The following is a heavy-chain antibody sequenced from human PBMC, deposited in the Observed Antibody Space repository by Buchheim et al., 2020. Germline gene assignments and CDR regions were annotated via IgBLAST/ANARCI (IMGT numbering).Heavy chain of an antibody. V-gene: IGHV4-59*01. CDR3: AKYRGSNWSPIDY. CDR2: IYYSGSI. CDR1: GGSIFTYY. D-gene: IGHD6-13*01. J-gene: IGHJ4*02. Sequence: QVQLQESGPGLVKPSETLSLTCTVSGGSIFTYYWTWVRQPPGKGLEWIGYIYYSGSINYNPSLKSRVTISIDTSKKQFSLKLNSVTAADTAVYYCAKYRGSNWSPIDYWGQGTL.